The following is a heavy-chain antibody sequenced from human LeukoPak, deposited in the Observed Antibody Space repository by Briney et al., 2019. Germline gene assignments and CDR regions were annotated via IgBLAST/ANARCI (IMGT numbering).Heavy chain of an antibody. CDR2: ISGSGSNT. V-gene: IGHV3-23*01. CDR1: GFTFSSYA. CDR3: AKDCPSEWQQLPDYDAFDI. Sequence: GSLRLSCAASGFTFSSYAMSWVRQAPGKGLEWVSAISGSGSNTYYADSVKGRFTISRDNSKNTLYLQVKSLRADDTAVYYCAKDCPSEWQQLPDYDAFDIWGQGTMVTVSS. J-gene: IGHJ3*02. D-gene: IGHD6-13*01.